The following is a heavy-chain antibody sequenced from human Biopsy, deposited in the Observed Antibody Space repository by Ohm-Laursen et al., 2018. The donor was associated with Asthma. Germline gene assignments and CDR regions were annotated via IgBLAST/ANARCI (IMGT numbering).Heavy chain of an antibody. Sequence: SLRLSCTASGFTFSNYGMHWVRQAPVKGLDWVAVTSFDGSNKNYTDSVKGRFTISRDNSRNTLHLQMNSLRAEDTAVYYCAKDVFPGWELRRGPDYWGQGTLVTVSS. CDR2: TSFDGSNK. J-gene: IGHJ4*02. CDR1: GFTFSNYG. D-gene: IGHD1-26*01. V-gene: IGHV3-30*18. CDR3: AKDVFPGWELRRGPDY.